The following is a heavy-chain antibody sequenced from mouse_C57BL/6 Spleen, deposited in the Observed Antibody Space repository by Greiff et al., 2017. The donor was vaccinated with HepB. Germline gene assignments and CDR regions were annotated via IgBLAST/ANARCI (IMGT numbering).Heavy chain of an antibody. CDR2: INPSTGGT. J-gene: IGHJ2*01. CDR3: AISIDGLFDY. Sequence: EVQLQQSGPELVKPGASVKISCKASGYSFTGYYMNWVKQSPEKSLEWIGEINPSTGGTTYNQKFKAKATLTVDKSSSTAYMQLKSLTSEDSAVYYCAISIDGLFDYWGQGTTLTVSS. V-gene: IGHV1-42*01. D-gene: IGHD2-3*01. CDR1: GYSFTGYY.